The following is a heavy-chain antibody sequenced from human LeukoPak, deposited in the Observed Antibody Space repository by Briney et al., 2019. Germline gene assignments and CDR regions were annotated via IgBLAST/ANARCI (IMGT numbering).Heavy chain of an antibody. CDR1: VFTFRNYS. D-gene: IGHD1-14*01. J-gene: IGHJ4*02. CDR2: ISYDGSDY. CDR3: AKTITRLAASGSYYDY. V-gene: IGHV3-30*18. Sequence: GGSLRLSCAASVFTFRNYSIHWVRQAPGKGLEWVADISYDGSDYYYADSVKGRFTISRDNSKNTLYLQMDGLRVEDTAVYYCAKTITRLAASGSYYDYWGQGTLVTVSS.